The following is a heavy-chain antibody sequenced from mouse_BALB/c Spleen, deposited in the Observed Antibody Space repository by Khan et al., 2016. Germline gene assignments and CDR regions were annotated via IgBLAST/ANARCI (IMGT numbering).Heavy chain of an antibody. CDR1: GFSLTSYG. V-gene: IGHV2-6-1*01. D-gene: IGHD2-4*01. J-gene: IGHJ4*01. CDR2: IWSDGST. Sequence: QMPLEESGPGLVAPSQSLSITCTISGFSLTSYGVHWVRQPPGKGLEWLVVIWSDGSTTYNSALKSRLSISKDNSTSQDFLKMNSLQTDDTAMYYCARLGDYGGYYYAMDYWGQGTLVTVSA. CDR3: ARLGDYGGYYYAMDY.